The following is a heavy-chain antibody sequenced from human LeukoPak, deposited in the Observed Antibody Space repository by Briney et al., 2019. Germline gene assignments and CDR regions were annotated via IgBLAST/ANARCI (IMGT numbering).Heavy chain of an antibody. CDR3: AKDMRFDWTPYYFDY. CDR1: GFTVSSNY. J-gene: IGHJ4*02. Sequence: GGSLRLSCAASGFTVSSNYMSWVRQAPGKGLEWVSVIYSGVSTYYADSVKGRFTISRDNSKNTLYLQMNSLRAEDTAVYYCAKDMRFDWTPYYFDYWGQGTLVTVSS. V-gene: IGHV3-53*01. CDR2: IYSGVST. D-gene: IGHD3-9*01.